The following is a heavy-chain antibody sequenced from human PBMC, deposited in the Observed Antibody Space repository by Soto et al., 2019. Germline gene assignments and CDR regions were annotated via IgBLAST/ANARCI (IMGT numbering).Heavy chain of an antibody. CDR1: GFTFSTYN. J-gene: IGHJ4*02. Sequence: EVQLVESGGGLVKPGGSLRLSCAASGFTFSTYNMNWVRQAPGKGLEWVSSISSTSIYMYYANSLKGRFTISRDNAKKSLYLQMSSLRAEDTAVYYCARGWLRDPWMYWGQGTLVTVSS. CDR3: ARGWLRDPWMY. V-gene: IGHV3-21*01. CDR2: ISSTSIYM. D-gene: IGHD5-12*01.